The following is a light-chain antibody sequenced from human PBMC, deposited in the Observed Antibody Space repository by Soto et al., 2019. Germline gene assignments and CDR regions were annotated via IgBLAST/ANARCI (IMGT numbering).Light chain of an antibody. CDR2: EGI. J-gene: IGLJ1*01. CDR3: CSYVGATTYV. Sequence: QSALTQPASVSGSPGQSITIFYRGTSSNIGGYNVVSWYQPHPGKAPKVIVYEGIKRPSGVSDRFSGSTSGSTASLTLSGLQAEDEAEYYCCSYVGATTYVFGSGTKVTVL. CDR1: SSNIGGYNV. V-gene: IGLV2-23*01.